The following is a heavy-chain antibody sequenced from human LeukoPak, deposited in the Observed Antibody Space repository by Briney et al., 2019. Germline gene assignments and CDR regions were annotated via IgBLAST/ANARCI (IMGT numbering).Heavy chain of an antibody. Sequence: GGSLRLSCAASGSTFSSYAMHWVRQAPGKGLEWVAVISYDGSNKYYADSVKGRFTISRDNSKNTLYLQMNSLRAEDTAVYYCARDRRGLYDFWSGYHGMDVWGQGTTVTVSS. CDR2: ISYDGSNK. CDR1: GSTFSSYA. J-gene: IGHJ6*02. V-gene: IGHV3-30-3*01. CDR3: ARDRRGLYDFWSGYHGMDV. D-gene: IGHD3-3*01.